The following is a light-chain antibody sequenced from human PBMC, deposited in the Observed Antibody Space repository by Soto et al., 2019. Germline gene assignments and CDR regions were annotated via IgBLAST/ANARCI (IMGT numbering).Light chain of an antibody. V-gene: IGKV3-11*01. Sequence: EIVLTQSPATLSLSAGDRATLSCRASQSLINCLAWYQQKPGQAPRLLIYDASNWATGIPARFSGSGSGTDFTLTISSLEPEDFAVYYCQQRYNWPLTFGQGTRLEIK. CDR1: QSLINC. J-gene: IGKJ5*01. CDR3: QQRYNWPLT. CDR2: DAS.